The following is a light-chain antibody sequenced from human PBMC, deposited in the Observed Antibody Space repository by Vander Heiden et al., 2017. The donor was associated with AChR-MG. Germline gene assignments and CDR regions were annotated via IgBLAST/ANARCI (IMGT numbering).Light chain of an antibody. Sequence: QLVLTQSPSASASLGASVKLTCTLSSGHSSYAIAWHQQQPDNGPRFLMMLNSDGSHIKVDWLPDRFSGSSSGAERYLTISSLQSEDEADYYCQTWGTGVVVFGGGTKLTVL. V-gene: IGLV4-69*01. J-gene: IGLJ2*01. CDR3: QTWGTGVVV. CDR2: LNSDGSH. CDR1: SGHSSYA.